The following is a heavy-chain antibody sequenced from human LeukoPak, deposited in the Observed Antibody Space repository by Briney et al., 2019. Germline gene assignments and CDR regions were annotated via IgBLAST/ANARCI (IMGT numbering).Heavy chain of an antibody. CDR2: ISSSGNTI. CDR3: ARKLDY. Sequence: GSLRLSCAASGFTLSYYSLNWVRQAPGKGLEWVSYISSSGNTIYYADSVRGRFTISRDNAKNSLYLQMNSLRDEDTAVYYCARKLDYWGQGTLVTVSS. CDR1: GFTLSYYS. J-gene: IGHJ4*02. V-gene: IGHV3-48*02.